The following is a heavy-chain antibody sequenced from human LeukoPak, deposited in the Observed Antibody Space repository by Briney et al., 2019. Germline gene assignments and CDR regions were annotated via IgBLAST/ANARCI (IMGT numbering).Heavy chain of an antibody. CDR3: ARLHTQAAAGDY. D-gene: IGHD6-13*01. Sequence: SETLSLTCTVSGGSISSSSYYWGWIRQPPGKGLEWIGSIYYSGSTYYNPSLKSRVTISVDTSKNQFSLKLSSVTAADTAVYYCARLHTQAAAGDYWGQGTLVTVSS. CDR2: IYYSGST. J-gene: IGHJ4*02. CDR1: GGSISSSSYY. V-gene: IGHV4-39*07.